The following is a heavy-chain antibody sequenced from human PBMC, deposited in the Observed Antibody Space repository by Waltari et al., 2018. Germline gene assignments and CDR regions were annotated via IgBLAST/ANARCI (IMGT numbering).Heavy chain of an antibody. J-gene: IGHJ4*02. V-gene: IGHV1-2*02. D-gene: IGHD2-2*01. Sequence: QVQLVQSGAEVKKPGASVKVSCKASGYTFTGYYMHWVRQAPGQGLEWMGWINPNSGGTNYAQKFQGRVTMTRDTSISTDYMELSRLTSDDTAVYYCARREVFTSCPYFDYWCQSTLVTVSS. CDR2: INPNSGGT. CDR3: ARREVFTSCPYFDY. CDR1: GYTFTGYY.